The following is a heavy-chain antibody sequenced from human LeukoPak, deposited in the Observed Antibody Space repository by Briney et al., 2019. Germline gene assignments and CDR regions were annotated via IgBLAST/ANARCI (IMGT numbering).Heavy chain of an antibody. CDR1: GFTFSDHY. Sequence: GGSLRLSCAASGFTFSDHYMDWVRQAPGKGLEWVGRTRNKANSYTTEYAASVKGRFTISRDNSKNTLYLQMNSLRAEDTAVYYCARSYYYDSSHTADYWGQGTLVTVSS. CDR2: TRNKANSYTT. V-gene: IGHV3-72*01. CDR3: ARSYYYDSSHTADY. J-gene: IGHJ4*02. D-gene: IGHD3-22*01.